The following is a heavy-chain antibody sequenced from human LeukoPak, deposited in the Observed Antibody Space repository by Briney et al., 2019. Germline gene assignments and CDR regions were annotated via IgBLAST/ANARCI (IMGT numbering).Heavy chain of an antibody. V-gene: IGHV4-59*12. J-gene: IGHJ5*02. D-gene: IGHD5-12*01. Sequence: SETLSLTCTVSGGSISSYYWSWIRQPPGKGLEWIGYIYYSGSTNYNPSLKSRVTISVDTSKNQFSLKLSSVTAADTAVYYCARGRWLRSWFDPWGQGTLVTVSS. CDR1: GGSISSYY. CDR3: ARGRWLRSWFDP. CDR2: IYYSGST.